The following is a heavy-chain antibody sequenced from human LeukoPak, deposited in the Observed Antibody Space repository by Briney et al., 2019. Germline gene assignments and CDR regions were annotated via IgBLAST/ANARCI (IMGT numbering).Heavy chain of an antibody. CDR1: GYTFTSYD. CDR2: MNPNSGNT. V-gene: IGHV1-8*03. D-gene: IGHD6-6*01. J-gene: IGHJ6*03. Sequence: ASVKVSCKASGYTFTSYDINWVRQATGQGLEWMGWMNPNSGNTGYAQKFQGRVTITRNTSISTAYMELSSLRSEDTAVYYCARGGKYSSSSDYYYYMDVWGKGTTATVSS. CDR3: ARGGKYSSSSDYYYYMDV.